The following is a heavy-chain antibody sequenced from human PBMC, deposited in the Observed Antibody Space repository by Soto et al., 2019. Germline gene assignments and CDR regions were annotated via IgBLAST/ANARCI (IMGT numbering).Heavy chain of an antibody. Sequence: QVPLVQCGAEVKKPGASVKVSCKASGYTFTSYGISWVRQAPGQGLEWMGWISAYNGNTNYAQKLQGRVTMTTDTSTSTAYMELRSLRSDDTAVYYCARSPLSSSWTRAYYYYYMDVWGKGTTVTVSS. CDR3: ARSPLSSSWTRAYYYYYMDV. D-gene: IGHD6-13*01. CDR2: ISAYNGNT. J-gene: IGHJ6*03. CDR1: GYTFTSYG. V-gene: IGHV1-18*01.